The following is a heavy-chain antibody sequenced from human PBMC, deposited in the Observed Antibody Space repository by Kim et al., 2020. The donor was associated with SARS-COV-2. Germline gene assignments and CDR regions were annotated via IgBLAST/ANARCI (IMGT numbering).Heavy chain of an antibody. Sequence: SETLSLTCTVSGGSISSYYWSWIRQPPGKGLEWIGYIYYSGSTNYNPSLKSRVTISVDTSKNQFSLKLSSVTAADTAVYYCARGGGDFYSSGWYAFDPWGQGTLVTVSS. CDR2: IYYSGST. V-gene: IGHV4-59*13. J-gene: IGHJ5*02. CDR1: GGSISSYY. D-gene: IGHD6-19*01. CDR3: ARGGGDFYSSGWYAFDP.